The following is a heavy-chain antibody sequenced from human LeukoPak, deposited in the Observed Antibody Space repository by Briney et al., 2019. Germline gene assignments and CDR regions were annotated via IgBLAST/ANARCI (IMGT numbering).Heavy chain of an antibody. D-gene: IGHD2-8*01. CDR1: GGSISSSSYY. CDR2: IYYSGST. V-gene: IGHV4-39*01. Sequence: SETLSLTCTVSGGSISSSSYYWGWIRQPPGKGLEWSGSIYYSGSTYYHPSLKSRVTISVDTSKNQFSLTLSSVTGADTAVYYCARGFSLTNGDWFDPWGQGTLVTVSS. J-gene: IGHJ5*02. CDR3: ARGFSLTNGDWFDP.